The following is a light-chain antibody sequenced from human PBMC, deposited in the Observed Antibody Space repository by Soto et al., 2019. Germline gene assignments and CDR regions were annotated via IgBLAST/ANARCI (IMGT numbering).Light chain of an antibody. CDR1: QGVXSY. J-gene: IGKJ1*01. V-gene: IGKV3-11*01. Sequence: IGLTHSASTLSLSPGERATLPCRASQGVXSYLAWYQRKPGQAPRILXSAASNMATGGPARLSGSGSATDFTLTISRLEPNDLSGYYCQQRRKGTRTFGQGTKVDI. CDR2: AAS. CDR3: QQRRKGTRT.